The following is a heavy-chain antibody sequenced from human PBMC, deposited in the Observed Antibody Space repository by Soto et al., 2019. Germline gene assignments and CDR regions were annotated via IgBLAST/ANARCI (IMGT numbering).Heavy chain of an antibody. CDR3: AKDHLYDYIWGSYRYIYYFDY. V-gene: IGHV3-23*01. J-gene: IGHJ4*02. Sequence: EVQLLESGGGLVQPGGSLRLSCAASGFTFSSYAMSWVRQAPGKGLEWVSAISGSGGSTYYADSVKGRFTISRDNSKNTLYLQMNSLRAEDTAVYYCAKDHLYDYIWGSYRYIYYFDYWGQGTLVTVSS. D-gene: IGHD3-16*02. CDR1: GFTFSSYA. CDR2: ISGSGGST.